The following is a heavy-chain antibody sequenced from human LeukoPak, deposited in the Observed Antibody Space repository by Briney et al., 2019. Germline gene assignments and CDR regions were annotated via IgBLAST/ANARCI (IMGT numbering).Heavy chain of an antibody. J-gene: IGHJ4*02. D-gene: IGHD6-13*01. V-gene: IGHV3-23*01. CDR3: AKDRVAHNYYISSWLGDY. CDR2: ISGSGGST. Sequence: GGSLRLSCAASGFTFSSYAMSWVRQAPGKGLEWVSAISGSGGSTYYADSVKGRFTISRDNSKNTLYLQMNSLRAEDTAVYYCAKDRVAHNYYISSWLGDYWGQGTLVTVSS. CDR1: GFTFSSYA.